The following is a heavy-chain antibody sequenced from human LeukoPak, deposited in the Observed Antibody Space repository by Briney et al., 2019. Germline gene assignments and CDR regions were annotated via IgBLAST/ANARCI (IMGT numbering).Heavy chain of an antibody. V-gene: IGHV3-7*03. CDR2: INQDGTDK. D-gene: IGHD1-26*01. CDR3: AREIVGTHKSRFDP. Sequence: PGGSLRLSCAASGFTFSGRWMSWLRQAPGKGLEWAANINQDGTDKYYVDSVKGRFTISRDNAKNSLYLQMNSLRAEDTAVYYCAREIVGTHKSRFDPWGQGTLVTVSS. CDR1: GFTFSGRW. J-gene: IGHJ5*02.